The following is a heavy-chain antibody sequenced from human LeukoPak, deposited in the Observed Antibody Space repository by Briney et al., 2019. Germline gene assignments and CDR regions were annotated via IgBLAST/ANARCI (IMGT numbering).Heavy chain of an antibody. CDR2: FDPEGGET. Sequence: ASVTVSCKVSGYTLTELSMHWVRQPPGKGLEWMGGFDPEGGETIYAQKFQGRVTMTEDTSTDTAYMELSSLRSGDTAVYYCATVPSYCSSTSCYVFDYWGQGTLVTVSS. D-gene: IGHD2-2*01. CDR1: GYTLTELS. V-gene: IGHV1-24*01. CDR3: ATVPSYCSSTSCYVFDY. J-gene: IGHJ4*02.